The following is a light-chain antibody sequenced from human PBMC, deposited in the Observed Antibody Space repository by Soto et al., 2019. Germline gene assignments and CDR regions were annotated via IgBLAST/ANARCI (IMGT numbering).Light chain of an antibody. CDR1: QSISSW. V-gene: IGKV1-5*03. Sequence: DIQMTQSPSTLSASVGDRVTITCRASQSISSWLAWYQQKPGKAPKLLIYKASSLESGVPSRFSGSGSGTEFTLTISSLQPDDFATYYCPGTFGQGTKVEIK. CDR2: KAS. CDR3: PGT. J-gene: IGKJ1*01.